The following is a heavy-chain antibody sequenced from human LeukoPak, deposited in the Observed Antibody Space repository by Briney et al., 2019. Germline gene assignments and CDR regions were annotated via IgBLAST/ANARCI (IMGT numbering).Heavy chain of an antibody. CDR2: FYTSGST. Sequence: PSETLSLTCTVSGGSISSGTHYWSWIRQPAGKGLEWIGRFYTSGSTNYNPSLKSRVTISVDTSKNQFSLKLSSVTAADTAVYYCARSTPYYYGSGSYYNFRPELWGQGTLVTVSS. J-gene: IGHJ4*02. V-gene: IGHV4-61*02. CDR1: GGSISSGTHY. D-gene: IGHD3-10*01. CDR3: ARSTPYYYGSGSYYNFRPEL.